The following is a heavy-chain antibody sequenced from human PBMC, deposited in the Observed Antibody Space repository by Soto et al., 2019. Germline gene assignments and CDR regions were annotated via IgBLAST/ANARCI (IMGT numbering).Heavy chain of an antibody. CDR2: INHIGYR. CDR1: GGSFSDFY. V-gene: IGHV4-34*02. Sequence: QVQLQQWGAGLLKPSETLSLTCAVSGGSFSDFYWTWIRQLPGKGLEWIGEINHIGYRNYNPSLESGAALSVDAAKNQFPLNLRSVTAADTAVYYCGPRGAVAPRGYWGQGTLVTVSS. CDR3: GPRGAVAPRGY. D-gene: IGHD2-15*01. J-gene: IGHJ4*02.